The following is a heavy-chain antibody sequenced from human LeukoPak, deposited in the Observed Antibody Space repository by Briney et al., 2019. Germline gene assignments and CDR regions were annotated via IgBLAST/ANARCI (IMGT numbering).Heavy chain of an antibody. Sequence: GGSLRLSCAASGFTFSNHWMTWVRQSPGKGLEWVAIIKPDGSDRYSVDSEKGRFTVSRDNARDSLYLQMSSLRAEDTAVYYCARGGHRQKEFWGQGTLVTVSS. J-gene: IGHJ4*02. CDR2: IKPDGSDR. CDR1: GFTFSNHW. D-gene: IGHD3-10*01. CDR3: ARGGHRQKEF. V-gene: IGHV3-7*01.